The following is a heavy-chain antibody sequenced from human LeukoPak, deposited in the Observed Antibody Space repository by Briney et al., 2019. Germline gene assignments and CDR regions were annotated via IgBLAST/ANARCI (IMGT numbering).Heavy chain of an antibody. V-gene: IGHV3-53*01. Sequence: PGGSLRLSCAASGFTVSSNYMSWVRQAPGKGLEWVSVIYSGGSTYYADSVKGRFTISRDNSKNTLYLQMNSLRAEDTAVYYCASRNPVGYCSGGSCGRGLTDYWGQGTLATVSS. CDR3: ASRNPVGYCSGGSCGRGLTDY. CDR1: GFTVSSNY. J-gene: IGHJ4*02. D-gene: IGHD2-15*01. CDR2: IYSGGST.